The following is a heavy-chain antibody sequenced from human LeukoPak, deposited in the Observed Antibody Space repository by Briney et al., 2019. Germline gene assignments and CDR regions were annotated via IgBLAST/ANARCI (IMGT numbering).Heavy chain of an antibody. CDR2: IWYDGSNK. D-gene: IGHD6-13*01. J-gene: IGHJ3*02. Sequence: PGRSLRLSCAASGFTFSSYGMHWVRQAPGKGLEWVAVIWYDGSNKYYADSVKGRFTISRDNSKNTLYLQMNSLRAEDTAVYYCARDVYIAAADNDAFDIWGQGTMVTVSS. CDR1: GFTFSSYG. CDR3: ARDVYIAAADNDAFDI. V-gene: IGHV3-33*01.